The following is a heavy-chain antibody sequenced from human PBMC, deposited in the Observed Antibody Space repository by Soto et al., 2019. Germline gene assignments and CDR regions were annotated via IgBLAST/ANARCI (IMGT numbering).Heavy chain of an antibody. CDR3: ARERGGYFSGGSCFNWFDP. V-gene: IGHV1-69*06. J-gene: IGHJ5*02. CDR2: IIPIFGTA. Sequence: QVQLVQSGAEVKKPGSSVKVSCKASGGTFSSYAISWVRQAPGQGLEWMGGIIPIFGTANYAQKFQGRVTITADKSTSTAYMELSSVRSEDTAVYYGARERGGYFSGGSCFNWFDPWGQGTLVTVSS. CDR1: GGTFSSYA. D-gene: IGHD2-15*01.